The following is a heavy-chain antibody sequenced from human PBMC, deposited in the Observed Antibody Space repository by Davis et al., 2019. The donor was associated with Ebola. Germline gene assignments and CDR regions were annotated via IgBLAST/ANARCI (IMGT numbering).Heavy chain of an antibody. D-gene: IGHD6-19*01. CDR1: GGSFSGYY. CDR3: ARSHSGWYAFDY. CDR2: INHSGST. V-gene: IGHV4-34*01. Sequence: SETLSLTCAVYGGSFSGYYWSWIRQPPGKGLEWIGEINHSGSTNYNPSLKSRVTISVDTSKNQFSLKLSSVTAADTAVYYCARSHSGWYAFDYWGQGTLVTVSS. J-gene: IGHJ4*02.